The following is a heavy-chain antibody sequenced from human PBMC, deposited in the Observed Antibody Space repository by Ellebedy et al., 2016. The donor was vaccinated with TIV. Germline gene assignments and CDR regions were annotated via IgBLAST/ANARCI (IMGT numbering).Heavy chain of an antibody. CDR3: ARDPEPGQLLADKLDY. CDR1: GFTFDSYA. J-gene: IGHJ4*02. D-gene: IGHD2-2*01. V-gene: IGHV3-23*01. CDR2: ISGWGGDI. Sequence: GESLKISCAASGFTFDSYAMSWVRQAPGKGLEWVSRISGWGGDIFYADSVKGRFTISRDNAKNTMYLQMNSLRAEETAVYYCARDPEPGQLLADKLDYWGQGTLVTVSS.